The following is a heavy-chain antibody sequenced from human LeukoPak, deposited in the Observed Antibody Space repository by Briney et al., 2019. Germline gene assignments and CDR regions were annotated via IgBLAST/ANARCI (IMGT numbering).Heavy chain of an antibody. V-gene: IGHV3-30-3*01. CDR1: GFTFSSYA. CDR3: ARVGCSSPSCSERYFDY. CDR2: ISYDGSNK. J-gene: IGHJ4*02. Sequence: GGSLRLSCAASGFTFSSYAMHWVRQAPGKGLEWVAVISYDGSNKYYADAVKGRFTISRDNFKNTLYLQMNNLRAEDTAVYFCARVGCSSPSCSERYFDYWGQGTLVTVSS. D-gene: IGHD2-2*01.